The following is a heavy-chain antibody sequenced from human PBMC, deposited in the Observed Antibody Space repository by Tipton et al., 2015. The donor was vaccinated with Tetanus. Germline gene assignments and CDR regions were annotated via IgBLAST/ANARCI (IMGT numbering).Heavy chain of an antibody. J-gene: IGHJ4*02. Sequence: TLSLTCTVSGGSISSYYWSWIRQPPGKGLEWIGYIYYSGSTNYNPSLKSRVTISVDTSKNQFSLNLSSVTAADTAVYYCARHNPSGLWFGELDSSFDYWGQGTLVTVSS. CDR3: ARHNPSGLWFGELDSSFDY. CDR1: GGSISSYY. CDR2: IYYSGST. V-gene: IGHV4-59*08. D-gene: IGHD3-10*01.